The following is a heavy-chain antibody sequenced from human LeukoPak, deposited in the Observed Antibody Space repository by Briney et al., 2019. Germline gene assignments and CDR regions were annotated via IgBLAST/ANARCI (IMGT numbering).Heavy chain of an antibody. Sequence: GGSLRLSCEAYGFTWSKLWMNWLRQAPGKGREGVANIKQDGSEKRYVDSVKGRFSISRDNTKNSLYLQMSSLRAEDTSVYYCARGPNSGYSWLDPWGQGTLVTVSS. CDR3: ARGPNSGYSWLDP. J-gene: IGHJ5*02. V-gene: IGHV3-7*03. D-gene: IGHD5-12*01. CDR1: GFTWSKLW. CDR2: IKQDGSEK.